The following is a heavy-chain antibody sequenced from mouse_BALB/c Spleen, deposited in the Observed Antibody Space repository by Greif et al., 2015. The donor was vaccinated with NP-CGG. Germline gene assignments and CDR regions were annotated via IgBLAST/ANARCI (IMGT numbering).Heavy chain of an antibody. CDR3: ARSPYFDY. V-gene: IGHV1-7*01. J-gene: IGHJ2*01. CDR1: GYTFTSYW. CDR2: INPSTGYT. Sequence: QVQLQQSGAEPAKPGASVKMSCKASGYTFTSYWMHWVKQRPGQGLEWIGYINPSTGYTEYNQKFKDKATLTADKSSSTAYMQLSSLTSEDSAVYYCARSPYFDYWGQGTTLTVSS.